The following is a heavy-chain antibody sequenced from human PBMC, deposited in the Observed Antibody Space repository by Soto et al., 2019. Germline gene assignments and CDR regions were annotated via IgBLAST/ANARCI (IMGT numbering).Heavy chain of an antibody. Sequence: SVKVSCKASGGTFSSYAISWVRRAPGQGLEWMGGIIPIFGTANYAQKFQGRVTITADESTSTAYMELSSLRSEDTAVYYCARPPGSIVLVPAADDAFDIWGQGTMVTVSS. CDR3: ARPPGSIVLVPAADDAFDI. V-gene: IGHV1-69*13. D-gene: IGHD2-2*01. CDR1: GGTFSSYA. J-gene: IGHJ3*02. CDR2: IIPIFGTA.